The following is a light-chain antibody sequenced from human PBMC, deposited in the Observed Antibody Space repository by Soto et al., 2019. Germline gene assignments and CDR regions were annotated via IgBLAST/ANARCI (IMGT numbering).Light chain of an antibody. J-gene: IGKJ1*01. Sequence: EIVLTQSPGTLSLSPGERATLSCRASQSVSSSYLAWYQQKPGQALRLLIYGASSSATGIPDRFSGSGSGTDLTLTISRLEPEDFAVYYCQQYGSSLRTFGQGTKVEIK. CDR1: QSVSSSY. CDR3: QQYGSSLRT. V-gene: IGKV3-20*01. CDR2: GAS.